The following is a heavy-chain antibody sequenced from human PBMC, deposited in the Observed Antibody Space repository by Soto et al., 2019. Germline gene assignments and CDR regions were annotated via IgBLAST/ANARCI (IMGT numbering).Heavy chain of an antibody. J-gene: IGHJ4*02. CDR1: GGSFSGYY. V-gene: IGHV4-34*01. CDR3: ARASYSYGYSDY. Sequence: SETLSLTCAVYGGSFSGYYWSWIRQPPGKGLEWIGEISHSGSTNYNPSLKSRVTISVDTSKNQFSLKLSSVTAADTAVYYCARASYSYGYSDYWGQGTLVTVSS. CDR2: ISHSGST. D-gene: IGHD5-18*01.